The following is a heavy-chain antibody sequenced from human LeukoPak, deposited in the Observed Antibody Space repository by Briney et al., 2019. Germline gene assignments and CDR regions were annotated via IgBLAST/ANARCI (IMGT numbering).Heavy chain of an antibody. J-gene: IGHJ5*02. CDR1: GYRITIYW. CDR2: IYPADSDI. V-gene: IGHV5-51*01. CDR3: ARQEYCSGGSCYTWFDP. Sequence: PGESLKISCKGSGYRITIYWIAWVRQLPGKGLEWMGMIYPADSDITYSPSFQGQVTISADKSISTAYLQWSSLKASDTAVYYCARQEYCSGGSCYTWFDPWGQGTLVTVSS. D-gene: IGHD2-15*01.